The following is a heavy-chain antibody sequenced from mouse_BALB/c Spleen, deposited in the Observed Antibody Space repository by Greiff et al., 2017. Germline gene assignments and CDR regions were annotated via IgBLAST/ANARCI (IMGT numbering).Heavy chain of an antibody. D-gene: IGHD1-1*01. CDR2: IYPYNGGT. Sequence: SGPELVKPGASVKISCKASGYTFTDYNMHWVKQSHGKSLEWIGYIYPYNGGTGYNQKFKSKATLTVDNSSSTAYMELRSLTSEDSAVYYCARPGGSSYYYAMDYWGQGTSVTVSS. V-gene: IGHV1S29*02. CDR3: ARPGGSSYYYAMDY. CDR1: GYTFTDYN. J-gene: IGHJ4*01.